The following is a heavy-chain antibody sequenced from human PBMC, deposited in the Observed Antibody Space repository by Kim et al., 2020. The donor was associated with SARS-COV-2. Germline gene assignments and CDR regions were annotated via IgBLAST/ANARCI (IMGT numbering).Heavy chain of an antibody. Sequence: GGSLRLSCAVSGFTFSNYCINWVRHAPGMGLVWVSRISVDGSITNYADSVKGRFTMSRDNAKNSLYLQMNSLRAEDTAVYYCARTVLMNYDVWCGYYTDAGYCGQGTLGTLSS. D-gene: IGHD3-3*01. CDR3: ARTVLMNYDVWCGYYTDAGY. J-gene: IGHJ4*02. V-gene: IGHV3-74*01. CDR2: ISVDGSIT. CDR1: GFTFSNYC.